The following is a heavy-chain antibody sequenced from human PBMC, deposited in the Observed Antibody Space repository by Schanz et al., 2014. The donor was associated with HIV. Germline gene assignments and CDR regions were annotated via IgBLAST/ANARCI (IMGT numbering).Heavy chain of an antibody. V-gene: IGHV3-23*04. CDR3: ARVFGRTYGLPDY. J-gene: IGHJ4*02. D-gene: IGHD3-10*01. CDR1: GFTFGDYP. Sequence: EVQLVESGGGLLKPGRSLRLSCTASGFTFGDYPMSWFRQAPRKGLEWVSGISVSGRSTYYADSVKGRFAISRDKSKNTLYLQMNSLRAEDTAVYYCARVFGRTYGLPDYWGQGALVTVSS. CDR2: ISVSGRST.